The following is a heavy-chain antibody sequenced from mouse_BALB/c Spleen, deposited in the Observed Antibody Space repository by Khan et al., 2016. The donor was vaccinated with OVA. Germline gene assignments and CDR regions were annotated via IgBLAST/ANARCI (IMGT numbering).Heavy chain of an antibody. D-gene: IGHD2-12*01. V-gene: IGHV5-6*01. Sequence: EVELVESGGDLVKPGGSLELSCAASGFTFSTYGMSWVRQTPDMRLEWVATISSGGHYTYYPDSVKGRFTISRDNAKNTLYLHMSSLKSEDTAIYYCARLAYSYNSEGFAYWGQGTLVTVSA. J-gene: IGHJ3*01. CDR1: GFTFSTYG. CDR3: ARLAYSYNSEGFAY. CDR2: ISSGGHYT.